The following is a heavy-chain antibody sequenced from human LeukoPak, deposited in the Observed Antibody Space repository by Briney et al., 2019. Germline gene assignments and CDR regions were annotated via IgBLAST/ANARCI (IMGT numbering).Heavy chain of an antibody. Sequence: GGSLRLSCAASGFTFSSYGMHWVRQAPGKGLEWVAVISYDGSNKYYADSVKGRFTISRDNSKNTLYLQMNSLRAEDTAVYYCANQYDYYGPGSYYNGDYYYGMDVWGQGTTVTVSS. CDR1: GFTFSSYG. J-gene: IGHJ6*02. D-gene: IGHD3-10*01. V-gene: IGHV3-30*18. CDR2: ISYDGSNK. CDR3: ANQYDYYGPGSYYNGDYYYGMDV.